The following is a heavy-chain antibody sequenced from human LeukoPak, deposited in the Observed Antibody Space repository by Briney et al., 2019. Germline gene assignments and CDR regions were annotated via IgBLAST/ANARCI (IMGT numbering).Heavy chain of an antibody. Sequence: PSETLSLTCTVSGGSISSSSYYWGWIRQPPRKGLEWIGSIYYSGSTYYNPSLKSRVTISVDTSKNQFSLKLSSVTAADTAVYYCARPGYCSSTSCYRYDYWGQGTLVTVSS. CDR1: GGSISSSSYY. D-gene: IGHD2-2*01. J-gene: IGHJ4*02. CDR2: IYYSGST. V-gene: IGHV4-39*01. CDR3: ARPGYCSSTSCYRYDY.